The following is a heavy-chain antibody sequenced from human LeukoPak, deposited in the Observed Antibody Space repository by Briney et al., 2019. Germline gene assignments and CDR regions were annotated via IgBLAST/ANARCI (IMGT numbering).Heavy chain of an antibody. Sequence: GGSLRLSCAASGFTFSRYWITWVRRAPGKGLEWVATIKQDGSETYYVDSVKGRFTISRDNAKNSLCLQVNSLRAEDTAIYYCARLSGRDYNPRVFDYRGQGTLVTVSS. CDR1: GFTFSRYW. D-gene: IGHD4-11*01. V-gene: IGHV3-7*03. CDR2: IKQDGSET. J-gene: IGHJ4*02. CDR3: ARLSGRDYNPRVFDY.